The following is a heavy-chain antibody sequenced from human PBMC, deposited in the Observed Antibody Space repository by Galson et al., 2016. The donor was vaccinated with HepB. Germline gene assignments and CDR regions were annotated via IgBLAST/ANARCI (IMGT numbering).Heavy chain of an antibody. V-gene: IGHV1-18*01. CDR2: YSSSRGSA. J-gene: IGHJ4*02. Sequence: SVKVSCKASGYIFNDFHITWVRQAPGQGLEWMGWYSSSRGSANYAQKLQGRVTMTTDTSTSPAYMELRSLRSDDTAVYYCARVRDCTGRTCYPTRDSWGQGTLVTVSS. CDR1: GYIFNDFH. D-gene: IGHD2-15*01. CDR3: ARVRDCTGRTCYPTRDS.